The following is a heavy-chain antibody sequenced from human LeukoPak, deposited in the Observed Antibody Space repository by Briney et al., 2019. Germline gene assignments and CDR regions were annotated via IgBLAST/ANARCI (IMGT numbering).Heavy chain of an antibody. V-gene: IGHV4-61*02. CDR1: GGSISSSSYY. D-gene: IGHD3-3*01. J-gene: IGHJ4*02. CDR2: IYTSGST. CDR3: ARVTLDFGVAPDY. Sequence: KTSETLSLTCTVSGGSISSSSYYWGWIRQPAGKGLEWIGRIYTSGSTNYNPSLKSRVTISVDTSKNQFSLKLSSVTAADTAVYYCARVTLDFGVAPDYWGQGTLVTVSS.